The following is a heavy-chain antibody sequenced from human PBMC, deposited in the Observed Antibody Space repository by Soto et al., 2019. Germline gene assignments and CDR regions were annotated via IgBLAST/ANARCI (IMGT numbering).Heavy chain of an antibody. CDR3: ARDDKLLWFGELLPQTFDY. Sequence: ASVKVSCKASGYTFTSYGISWVRQAPGQGLEWMGWISAYNGNTNYAQKLQGRVTMTTDTSTSTAYMELRSLRSDDTAVYYCARDDKLLWFGELLPQTFDYWGQGTLVTVSS. CDR2: ISAYNGNT. CDR1: GYTFTSYG. D-gene: IGHD3-10*01. V-gene: IGHV1-18*01. J-gene: IGHJ4*02.